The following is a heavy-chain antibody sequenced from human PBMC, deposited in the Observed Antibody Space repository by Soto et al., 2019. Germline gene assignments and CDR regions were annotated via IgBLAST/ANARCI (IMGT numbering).Heavy chain of an antibody. CDR1: GGSISTGGYY. J-gene: IGHJ2*01. V-gene: IGHV4-31*03. D-gene: IGHD6-13*01. CDR2: IYYSGST. Sequence: QVHLQESGPGLVKPSQTLSLTCTVSGGSISTGGYYWSWIRQHPGKGLEWLGYIYYSGSTYYNPSLKSRLTISLDTSKNQFYLKMTSVTAADTAVYYCARGVAAGTFDLWGRGTLVTVSS. CDR3: ARGVAAGTFDL.